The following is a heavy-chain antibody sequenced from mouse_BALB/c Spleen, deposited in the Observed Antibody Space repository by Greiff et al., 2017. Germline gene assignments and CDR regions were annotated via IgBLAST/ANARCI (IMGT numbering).Heavy chain of an antibody. CDR3: ARDSYGYDESWFAY. Sequence: EESGPGLVKPSQSLSLTCSVTGYSITSGYYWNWIRQFPGNKLEWMGYISYDGSNNYNPSLKNRISITRDTSKNQFFLKLNSVTTEDTDTYYCARDSYGYDESWFAYWGQGTLVTVSA. J-gene: IGHJ3*01. D-gene: IGHD2-2*01. V-gene: IGHV3-6*02. CDR2: ISYDGSN. CDR1: GYSITSGYY.